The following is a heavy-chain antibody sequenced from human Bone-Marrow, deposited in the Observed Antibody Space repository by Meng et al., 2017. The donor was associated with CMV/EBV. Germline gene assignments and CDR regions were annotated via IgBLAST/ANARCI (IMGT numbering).Heavy chain of an antibody. CDR3: ARVSPYNWSYRYYYYGMDV. D-gene: IGHD1-7*01. J-gene: IGHJ6*02. V-gene: IGHV4-34*01. Sequence: YCWSGSSQPPGEGLGWIGEVNHTGSTNSSPSLKSRVTISVDTSKDQFSLKLSSVTAADTAVYYCARVSPYNWSYRYYYYGMDVWGRGTTVTVSS. CDR1: YC. CDR2: VNHTGST.